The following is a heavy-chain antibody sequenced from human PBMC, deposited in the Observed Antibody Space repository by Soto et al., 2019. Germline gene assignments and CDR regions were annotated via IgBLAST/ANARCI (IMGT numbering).Heavy chain of an antibody. Sequence: PGESLKISCEGSGYTFSNYWIGWVRQMPGKGLEWMGIIYPDDSDTRYSPSFQGQVTISADKSINTAYLQWSGLKASDTAIYYCARGFSAGKGSPPDFWGQGSLVTVSS. CDR1: GYTFSNYW. V-gene: IGHV5-51*01. J-gene: IGHJ4*02. CDR2: IYPDDSDT. D-gene: IGHD6-13*01. CDR3: ARGFSAGKGSPPDF.